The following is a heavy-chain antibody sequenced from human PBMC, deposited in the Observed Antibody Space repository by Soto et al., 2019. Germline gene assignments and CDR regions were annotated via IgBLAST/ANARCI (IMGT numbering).Heavy chain of an antibody. CDR3: AKVELRYFDEKGALDY. Sequence: GGSLRLSCAASGFTFSSYAMSWVRQAPGKGLEWVSAISGSGGSTYYADSVKGRFTISRDNSKNTLYLQMNGLRAEDTAVYYCAKVELRYFDEKGALDYWGQGTLVTVSS. V-gene: IGHV3-23*01. J-gene: IGHJ4*02. CDR1: GFTFSSYA. CDR2: ISGSGGST. D-gene: IGHD3-9*01.